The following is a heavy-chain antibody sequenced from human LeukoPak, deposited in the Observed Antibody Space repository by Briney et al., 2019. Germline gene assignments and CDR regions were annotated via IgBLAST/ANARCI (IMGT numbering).Heavy chain of an antibody. CDR3: AREWIQLWLLDY. D-gene: IGHD5-18*01. Sequence: ASVKVSCKASGYTFTSYGISWVRQAPGQGLEWMGWISAYNGNTNYAQKLQGRVTVTTDTSTSTAYMELRSLRSDDTAVYYCAREWIQLWLLDYWGQGTLVTVSS. J-gene: IGHJ4*02. CDR2: ISAYNGNT. V-gene: IGHV1-18*01. CDR1: GYTFTSYG.